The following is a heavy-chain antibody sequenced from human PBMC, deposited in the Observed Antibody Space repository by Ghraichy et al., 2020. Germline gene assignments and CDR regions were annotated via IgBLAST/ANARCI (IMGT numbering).Heavy chain of an antibody. Sequence: GGSLRLSCAASGFTFDDYAMHWVRQATGKGLEWVSGITWNSGKIGYADSLKGRFTISRDNAKNSLYLQMNSLRAEDTALYFCARGTSRSWFYYFDYWGQGTLVTVSS. J-gene: IGHJ4*02. D-gene: IGHD6-13*01. CDR2: ITWNSGKI. V-gene: IGHV3-9*01. CDR3: ARGTSRSWFYYFDY. CDR1: GFTFDDYA.